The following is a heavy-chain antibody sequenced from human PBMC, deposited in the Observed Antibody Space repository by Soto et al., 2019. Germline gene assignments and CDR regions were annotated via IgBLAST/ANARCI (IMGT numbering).Heavy chain of an antibody. V-gene: IGHV5-51*01. D-gene: IGHD5-18*01. CDR1: GYSCTSFR. CDR3: ARQGVTAMAPFATGMEV. CDR2: IYPGDSDT. Sequence: GESLKISCKGSGYSCTSFRIAWVRQMPGKGLECMGVIYPGDSDTRYSPSFQGQVTISADKSITTAYLQWRSLKASDTALYYCARQGVTAMAPFATGMEVWGQGTSVTVS. J-gene: IGHJ6*02.